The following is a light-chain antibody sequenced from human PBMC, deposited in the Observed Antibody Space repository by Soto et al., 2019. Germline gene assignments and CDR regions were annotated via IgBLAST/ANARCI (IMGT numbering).Light chain of an antibody. V-gene: IGKV3-11*01. CDR3: HQRSSWPLT. J-gene: IGKJ4*01. CDR1: RSVSNY. Sequence: EIVLTQSPATLSLSPGERATLSCRASRSVSNYLAWYQLKPGQAPRLLIYDASNRATGIPARFSGSGSGTDFTLTISSLEPEDFAVYYCHQRSSWPLTFGGGTTV. CDR2: DAS.